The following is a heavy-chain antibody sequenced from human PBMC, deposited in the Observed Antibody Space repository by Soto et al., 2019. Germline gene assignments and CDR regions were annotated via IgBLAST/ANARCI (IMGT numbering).Heavy chain of an antibody. CDR2: IYYSGST. CDR1: GVSINTYY. CDR3: ARETYGEGAFDI. D-gene: IGHD4-17*01. V-gene: IGHV4-30-4*01. J-gene: IGHJ3*02. Sequence: SETLSLTCTVSGVSINTYYWSWIRQPPGKGLEWIGYIYYSGSTYYNPSLKSRVTISVDTSKNQFSLKLSSVTAADTAVYYCARETYGEGAFDIWGQGTMVTVS.